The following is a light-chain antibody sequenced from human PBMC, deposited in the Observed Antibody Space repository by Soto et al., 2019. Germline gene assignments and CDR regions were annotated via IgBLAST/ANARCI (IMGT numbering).Light chain of an antibody. CDR2: GAS. CDR1: QSVRSDY. Sequence: ETVLTQSPGTLSLSPGERATLSCRASQSVRSDYLAWYQQKPGQAPRLHIYGASTRATGIPDRFTGSGSGTDFTLTISRLEPEDFAVYYCQQYGSSPRTFGQGTKVDIK. J-gene: IGKJ1*01. CDR3: QQYGSSPRT. V-gene: IGKV3-20*01.